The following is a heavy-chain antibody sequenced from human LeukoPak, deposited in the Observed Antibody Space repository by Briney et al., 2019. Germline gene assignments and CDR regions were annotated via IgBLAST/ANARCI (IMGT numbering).Heavy chain of an antibody. CDR1: GFTFSDYG. D-gene: IGHD2-2*01. Sequence: GGSLRLSCAASGFTFSDYGMHWVRQAPGKGLEWVAVISYDGSDKYYADSVKGRFTISRDNSKNTLYLQMNSLRAEDTAVYYCAKDGEYQLLPFYYYYYYMDVWGKGTTVTVSS. V-gene: IGHV3-30*18. J-gene: IGHJ6*03. CDR2: ISYDGSDK. CDR3: AKDGEYQLLPFYYYYYYMDV.